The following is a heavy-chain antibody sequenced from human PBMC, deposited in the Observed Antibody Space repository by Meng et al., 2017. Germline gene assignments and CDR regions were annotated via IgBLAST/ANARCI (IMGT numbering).Heavy chain of an antibody. CDR3: ARGHIVATSRYFDL. D-gene: IGHD5-12*01. CDR2: IIPIFGTA. J-gene: IGHJ2*01. Sequence: SVKVSCKASGGTFSSYAISWVRQAPGQGLEWMGGIIPIFGTANYAQKFQGRVTITADESTSTAYMELSGLRSEDTAVYYCARGHIVATSRYFDLWGRGTLVTVSS. V-gene: IGHV1-69*13. CDR1: GGTFSSYA.